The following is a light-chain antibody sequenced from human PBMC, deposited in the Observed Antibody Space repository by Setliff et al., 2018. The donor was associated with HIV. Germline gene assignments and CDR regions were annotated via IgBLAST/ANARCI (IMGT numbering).Light chain of an antibody. V-gene: IGLV1-40*01. CDR2: ANT. Sequence: QSALTQPPSVSGAPGQRVIISCTGSSSNIGAGYDVHWYQQLPGTAPKPLIYANTNRPSGAPDRFSGSKSDTSASLAITGLQAEDETDYYCQSYGSSLSGYVFGTGTKVTVL. CDR1: SSNIGAGYD. J-gene: IGLJ1*01. CDR3: QSYGSSLSGYV.